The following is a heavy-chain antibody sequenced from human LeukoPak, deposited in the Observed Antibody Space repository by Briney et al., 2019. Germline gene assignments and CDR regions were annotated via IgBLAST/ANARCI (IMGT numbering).Heavy chain of an antibody. Sequence: AGGSLRLSCAASGFTFSSYSMNWVRQAPGKGLEWVSSISSSSSYIYYADSVKGRFTISRDNAKNSLYLQMNSLRAEDTAVCYCAREGGIPGSGSYIDYWGQGTLVTVSS. D-gene: IGHD3-10*01. CDR2: ISSSSSYI. CDR1: GFTFSSYS. V-gene: IGHV3-21*01. CDR3: AREGGIPGSGSYIDY. J-gene: IGHJ4*02.